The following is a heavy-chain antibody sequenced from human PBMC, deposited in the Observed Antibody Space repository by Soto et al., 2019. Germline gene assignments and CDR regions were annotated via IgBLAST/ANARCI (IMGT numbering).Heavy chain of an antibody. CDR2: ISTYNGNT. CDR1: GYTFTKLG. J-gene: IGHJ4*02. CDR3: ARGPYGDY. D-gene: IGHD4-17*01. V-gene: IGHV1-18*01. Sequence: QVPLVQSGPEVTKPGASVKVSCKASGYTFTKLGITWVRQAPGQGLEWMGWISTYNGNTNYTQKLQGRGTMTTDTSPSTAYMELRSLRSDDTAVYYCARGPYGDYVGQGTLVTVSS.